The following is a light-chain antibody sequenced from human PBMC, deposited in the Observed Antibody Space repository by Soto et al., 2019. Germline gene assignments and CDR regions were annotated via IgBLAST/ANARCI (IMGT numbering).Light chain of an antibody. CDR3: SSYAGNSYLV. J-gene: IGLJ3*02. V-gene: IGLV2-8*01. CDR2: DVN. Sequence: QSVLTQPASVSGSPGQSITISCTGTSSDVGGYNYVSWYQQHPGKAPKLMIYDVNKRPSGVPDRFSGSKSGNTASLTVSGLQAEDEADYYCSSYAGNSYLVFGGGTQLTVL. CDR1: SSDVGGYNY.